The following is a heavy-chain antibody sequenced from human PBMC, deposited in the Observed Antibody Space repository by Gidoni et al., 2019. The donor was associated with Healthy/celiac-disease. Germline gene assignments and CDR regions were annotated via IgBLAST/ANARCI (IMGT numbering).Heavy chain of an antibody. J-gene: IGHJ6*02. D-gene: IGHD2-21*02. CDR2: ISYDGSNK. Sequence: QVQLVESGGGVVQPGRSLRLSCAASGFPFSSDAMHWVRQAPGKGLEWVAVISYDGSNKYYADSVKGRFTISRDNSKNTLYLQMNSLRAEDTAVYYCARDYSVATLRYYGMDVWGQGTTVTVSS. CDR3: ARDYSVATLRYYGMDV. V-gene: IGHV3-30-3*01. CDR1: GFPFSSDA.